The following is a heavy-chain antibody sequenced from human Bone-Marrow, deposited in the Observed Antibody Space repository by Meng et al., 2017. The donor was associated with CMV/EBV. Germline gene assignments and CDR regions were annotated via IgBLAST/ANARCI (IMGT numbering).Heavy chain of an antibody. V-gene: IGHV4-34*01. CDR2: VYHSGGT. D-gene: IGHD3-3*01. CDR3: ASQNFWSGDAY. CDR1: GGSFSGYH. Sequence: SETLSLTCAGYGGSFSGYHWSWIRQPPGKGLEWIGEVYHSGGTNYDPSLKRRVTISLDMSKIHFSLKLSSVTAADTGVYYCASQNFWSGDAYWGQGMLVTVSS. J-gene: IGHJ4*02.